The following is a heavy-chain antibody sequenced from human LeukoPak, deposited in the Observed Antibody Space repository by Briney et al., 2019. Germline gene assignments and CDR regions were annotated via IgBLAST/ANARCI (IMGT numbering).Heavy chain of an antibody. V-gene: IGHV3-23*01. J-gene: IGHJ4*02. Sequence: PGGSLRLSCAASGFTFSIYAMSWVRQAPGKGLEWVSAISGSGVSTYYADSVKGRFTISRDNSKNTLYLQMNSLRAEDTAVYYCAKYVIPQLRTSGYDYFDWWGQGTLVTVSS. D-gene: IGHD5-12*01. CDR3: AKYVIPQLRTSGYDYFDW. CDR2: ISGSGVST. CDR1: GFTFSIYA.